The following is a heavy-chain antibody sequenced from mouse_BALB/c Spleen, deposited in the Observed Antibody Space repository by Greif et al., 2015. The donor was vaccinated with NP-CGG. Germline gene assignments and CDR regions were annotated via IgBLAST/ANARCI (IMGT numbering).Heavy chain of an antibody. D-gene: IGHD2-1*01. CDR1: GYTFTSYW. Sequence: VQLQESGAELAKPGASVKMSCKASGYTFTSYWMHWVKQRPGQGLEWIGYINPSTGYTEYNQKFKDKATLTADKSSSTAYMQLSSLTSEDSAVYYCASTMPFAYWGQGTLVTVSA. CDR2: INPSTGYT. J-gene: IGHJ3*01. V-gene: IGHV1-7*01. CDR3: ASTMPFAY.